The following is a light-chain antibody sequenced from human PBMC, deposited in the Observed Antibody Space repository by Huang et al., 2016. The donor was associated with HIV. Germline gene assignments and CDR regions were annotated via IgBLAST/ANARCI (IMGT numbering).Light chain of an antibody. CDR1: RSLQQSNQYNY. J-gene: IGKJ2*03. Sequence: DNVMIQSPLSLSVTPGEPASISCPSSRSLQQSNQYNYVGWYLQKPGQSPQLLIFLGSNRASRVPDRFTGSGAGTYFSLKSSRVEAEDVGVYYCMQTLHTPYSFGQGTKLEIK. V-gene: IGKV2-28*01. CDR2: LGS. CDR3: MQTLHTPYS.